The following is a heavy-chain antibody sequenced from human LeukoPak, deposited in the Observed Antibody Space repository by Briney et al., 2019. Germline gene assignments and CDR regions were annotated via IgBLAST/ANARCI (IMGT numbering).Heavy chain of an antibody. D-gene: IGHD1-26*01. CDR2: ISYDGSNK. Sequence: GGSLRLSCAASGFTFSSYAMHWVRQAPGKGLEWVAVISYDGSNKYYADSVKGRFTISRDTSKNTLSLQMNSLRVEDTALYYCARGTFSPQGSYYGHWGQGTLVTVSS. V-gene: IGHV3-30*14. CDR3: ARGTFSPQGSYYGH. J-gene: IGHJ4*02. CDR1: GFTFSSYA.